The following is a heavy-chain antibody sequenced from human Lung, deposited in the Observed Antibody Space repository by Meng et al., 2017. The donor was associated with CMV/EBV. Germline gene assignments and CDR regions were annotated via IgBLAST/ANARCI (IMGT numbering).Heavy chain of an antibody. Sequence: SGGSIISREYYWSCRRQDPGKGLECIGYIYNSGSNYSKPSLRRRLSISIDTSKNQFSLKLNSVTAADTAVYYCARATGTGDDYFDYWGQGALVTVSS. D-gene: IGHD7-27*01. V-gene: IGHV4-31*02. CDR2: IYNSGSN. J-gene: IGHJ4*02. CDR3: ARATGTGDDYFDY. CDR1: GGSIISREYY.